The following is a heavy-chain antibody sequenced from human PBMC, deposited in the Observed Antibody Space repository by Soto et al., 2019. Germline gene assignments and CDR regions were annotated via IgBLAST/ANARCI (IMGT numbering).Heavy chain of an antibody. CDR2: SYYRGTT. D-gene: IGHD3-3*01. CDR3: ASDGRKEWLSTPDASDV. V-gene: IGHV4-31*03. J-gene: IGHJ3*01. Sequence: QVQLQESGPGLVKASQTLFLTCPVSGASVSSGGYHWTWIRQHPGKGLEWIGYSYYRGTTSYNPSLRSRVSISVDTSRNKFYLKLTSMTAADTAVYYCASDGRKEWLSTPDASDVWGQGTKVTVSS. CDR1: GASVSSGGYH.